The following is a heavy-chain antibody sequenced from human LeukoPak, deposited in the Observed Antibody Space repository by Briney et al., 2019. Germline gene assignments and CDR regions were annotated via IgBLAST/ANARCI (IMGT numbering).Heavy chain of an antibody. J-gene: IGHJ6*03. CDR2: INHSGST. Sequence: SETLSLTCAVYGGSFSGYYWSWIRQPPGKGLEWIGEINHSGSTNYNPSLKSRVTISVDTSKNQFSLKLSSVTAADTAVYYCRGAGTYYYYYMDVWGKGTTVTVSS. V-gene: IGHV4-34*01. CDR1: GGSFSGYY. CDR3: RGAGTYYYYYMDV. D-gene: IGHD3-10*01.